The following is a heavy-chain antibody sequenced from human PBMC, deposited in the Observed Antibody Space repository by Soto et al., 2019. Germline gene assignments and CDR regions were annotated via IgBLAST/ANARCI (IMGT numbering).Heavy chain of an antibody. Sequence: QITLKESGPPLVKPTQTLTLTCTFSGFSLSTSGVGVGWIRQPPGKALEWLALIYWDDDKRYSPSLKSRLTITQDPSKSPVVLTTTNMDPVDTAAYYCAHDHYGMDVWGQGTTVTVSS. CDR1: GFSLSTSGVG. CDR3: AHDHYGMDV. V-gene: IGHV2-5*02. J-gene: IGHJ6*02. CDR2: IYWDDDK.